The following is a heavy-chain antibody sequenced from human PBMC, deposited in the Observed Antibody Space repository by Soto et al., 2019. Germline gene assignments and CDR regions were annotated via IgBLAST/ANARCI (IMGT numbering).Heavy chain of an antibody. D-gene: IGHD1-26*01. CDR3: AKINLGRVHFDY. J-gene: IGHJ4*02. CDR2: ISGSGDST. V-gene: IGHV3-23*01. CDR1: GFTFSSYS. Sequence: GGSLRLSCAASGFTFSSYSMSWVRQAPGKGLEWVSAISGSGDSTYYADFVKGRFTISRDNSKNTLYLLMNSLSAEDTAIYYCAKINLGRVHFDYWGQGTLVTVPS.